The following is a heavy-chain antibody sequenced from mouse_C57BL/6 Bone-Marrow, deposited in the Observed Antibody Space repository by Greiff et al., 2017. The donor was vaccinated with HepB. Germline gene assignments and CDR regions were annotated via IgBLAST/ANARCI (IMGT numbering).Heavy chain of an antibody. CDR3: SRCDRLLWSFDV. V-gene: IGHV1-19*01. CDR1: GYTFTDYY. Sequence: VQLQQSGPVLVKPGASVKMSCKASGYTFTDYYMNWVKQSHGKSLEWIGVINPYNGGTSYNQKFKGKATLTVDKSSSTAYMEINSLTSEESAVYYFSRCDRLLWSFDVWCTGTTVTVSS. D-gene: IGHD1-1*01. J-gene: IGHJ1*03. CDR2: INPYNGGT.